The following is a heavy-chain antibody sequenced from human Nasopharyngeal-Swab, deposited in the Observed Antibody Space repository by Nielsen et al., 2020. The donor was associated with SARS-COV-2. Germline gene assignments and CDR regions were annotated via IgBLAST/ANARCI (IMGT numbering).Heavy chain of an antibody. CDR2: IYSGGST. CDR1: GFTVSSNY. J-gene: IGHJ4*02. V-gene: IGHV3-53*01. CDR3: ATTVTTGTGDY. Sequence: GGSLRLSCAASGFTVSSNYMSWVRQAPGRGLEWVSVIYSGGSTYYADSVKGRFTISRDNSKNTLYLQMNSLRAEDTAVYYCATTVTTGTGDYWGQGTLVTVSS. D-gene: IGHD4-17*01.